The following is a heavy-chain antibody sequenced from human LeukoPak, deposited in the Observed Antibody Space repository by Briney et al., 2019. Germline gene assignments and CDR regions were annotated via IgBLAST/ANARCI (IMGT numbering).Heavy chain of an antibody. J-gene: IGHJ4*02. CDR3: ARGPNYFDY. V-gene: IGHV4-34*01. CDR1: GGFFSGYY. CDR2: INHSGST. Sequence: SETLSFTCAVYGGFFSGYYWSWIRQPPGKGLEWIGEINHSGSTNYNPSLKSRVTISVDTSKNQFSLKLSSVTAADTAVYYCARGPNYFDYWGQGTLVTVSS.